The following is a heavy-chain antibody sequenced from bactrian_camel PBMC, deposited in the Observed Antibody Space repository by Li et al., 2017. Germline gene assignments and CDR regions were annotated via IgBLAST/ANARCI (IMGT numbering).Heavy chain of an antibody. Sequence: HVQLVESGGGSVQAGGSLRLSCSVSAYPYSRKCMAWFRQVPGKEREGVAALYGDAGGTTHYGDSVKDRFTISQNSAKTTLYLQINSLKPEDTAMYYCASRGTKPLCSVDIIHAAPIRGRGTQVTVSS. CDR3: ASRGTKPLCSVDIIHAAPI. J-gene: IGHJ4*01. D-gene: IGHD7*01. CDR1: AYPYSRKC. CDR2: LYGDAGGTT. V-gene: IGHV3S1*01.